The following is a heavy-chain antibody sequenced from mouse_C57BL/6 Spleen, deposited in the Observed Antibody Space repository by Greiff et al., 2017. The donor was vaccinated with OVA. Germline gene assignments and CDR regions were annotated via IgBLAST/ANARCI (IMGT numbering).Heavy chain of an antibody. Sequence: EVMLQQSGPELVKPGASVKISCKASGYTFTDYYMNWVKQSHGKSLEWIGDINPNNGGTSYNQKFKGKATLTVDKSSSTAYMELRSLTSEDSAVYYCARGEVGRYAMDYWGQGTSVTVSS. J-gene: IGHJ4*01. CDR1: GYTFTDYY. CDR2: INPNNGGT. CDR3: ARGEVGRYAMDY. V-gene: IGHV1-26*01. D-gene: IGHD4-1*01.